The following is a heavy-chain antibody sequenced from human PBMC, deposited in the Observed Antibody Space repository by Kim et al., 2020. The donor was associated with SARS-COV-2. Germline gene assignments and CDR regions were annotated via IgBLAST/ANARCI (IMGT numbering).Heavy chain of an antibody. Sequence: YYAASVKGRFTISRDGSNDTVYLQMSRLRPGDTALYFCARDSDLSGSFFDLWGQGTQVTVSS. CDR3: ARDSDLSGSFFDL. J-gene: IGHJ5*02. D-gene: IGHD3-10*01. V-gene: IGHV3-30*15.